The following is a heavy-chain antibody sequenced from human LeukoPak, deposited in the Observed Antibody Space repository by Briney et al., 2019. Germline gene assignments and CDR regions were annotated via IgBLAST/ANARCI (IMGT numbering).Heavy chain of an antibody. CDR2: INAGNGNT. Sequence: ASVKVSCKASGYTFTSYAMHWVRQAPGQRLEWMGWINAGNGNTKYSQKFQGGVTMTEDTSTDTAYMELSSLRSEDTAVYYCATVADYGGNSGAFDIWGQGTMVTVSS. J-gene: IGHJ3*02. V-gene: IGHV1-3*01. CDR1: GYTFTSYA. CDR3: ATVADYGGNSGAFDI. D-gene: IGHD4-23*01.